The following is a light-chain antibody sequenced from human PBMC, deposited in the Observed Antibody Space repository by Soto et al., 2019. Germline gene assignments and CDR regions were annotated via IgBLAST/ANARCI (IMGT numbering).Light chain of an antibody. V-gene: IGKV1-5*01. CDR2: DAS. J-gene: IGKJ1*01. CDR3: QQYNNWRT. Sequence: DIQMTQSPSTLSASVGDRVTITCRASQSISSWLAWYQQKPGKAPKLLIYDASSLESGVPSRFSGSGSGTEFTLTISSLQSEDFAVYYCQQYNNWRTFGQGTKVDNK. CDR1: QSISSW.